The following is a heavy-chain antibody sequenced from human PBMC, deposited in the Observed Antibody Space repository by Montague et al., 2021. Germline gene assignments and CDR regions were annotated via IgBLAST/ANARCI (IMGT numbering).Heavy chain of an antibody. D-gene: IGHD6-13*01. CDR1: GASITSNIYY. V-gene: IGHV4-39*07. Sequence: SETLSLTCTVSGASITSNIYYWGWIRQSPGKGLEWIGSIYYSGNSFYQPSLKSRITMAVDTSKNQLSLKLSSVTAADTAIYYCAGVFSSWYVGWFDPWGQGTLVTVSS. J-gene: IGHJ5*02. CDR2: IYYSGNS. CDR3: AGVFSSWYVGWFDP.